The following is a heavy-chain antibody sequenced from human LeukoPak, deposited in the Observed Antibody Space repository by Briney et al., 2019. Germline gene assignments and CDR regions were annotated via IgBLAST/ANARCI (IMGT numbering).Heavy chain of an antibody. D-gene: IGHD1-26*01. CDR3: ARDPKRETKGFDY. V-gene: IGHV1-18*01. J-gene: IGHJ4*02. CDR2: ISAYNGNT. Sequence: ASVKVSCKASGYTFTSHGISWLRQAPGQGLEWMGWISAYNGNTNYAQKLQGRVTMTTDTSTSAAYMELRSLRSDETAVYYCARDPKRETKGFDYWGQGTLVTVSS. CDR1: GYTFTSHG.